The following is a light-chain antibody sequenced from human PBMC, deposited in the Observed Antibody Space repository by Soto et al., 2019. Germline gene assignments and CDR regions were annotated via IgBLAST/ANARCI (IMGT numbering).Light chain of an antibody. CDR1: SSDVGGYNY. V-gene: IGLV2-14*01. J-gene: IGLJ1*01. CDR2: EVS. CDR3: SSYTSSSTPYYV. Sequence: QSALTRPASVSGSPGQSITISCTGTSSDVGGYNYVSWYQQHPGKAPKLMIYEVSNRPSGVSNRFSGSKSGNTASLTISGLQAEDEADYYCSSYTSSSTPYYVFGTGTKLTVL.